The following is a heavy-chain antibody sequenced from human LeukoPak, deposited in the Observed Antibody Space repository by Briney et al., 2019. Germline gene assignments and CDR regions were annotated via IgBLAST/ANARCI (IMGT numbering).Heavy chain of an antibody. CDR1: GFTFSSYW. J-gene: IGHJ3*02. Sequence: GGSLRLSCATSGFTFSSYWMAWVRQAPGKGLEWVANIEQDGSEKNYVDSVKGRFTISRDNAKNSLCLQMSSLRAEDTAVYYCARDRGYSTFDIWGQGTMVTVSS. D-gene: IGHD5-18*01. V-gene: IGHV3-7*05. CDR2: IEQDGSEK. CDR3: ARDRGYSTFDI.